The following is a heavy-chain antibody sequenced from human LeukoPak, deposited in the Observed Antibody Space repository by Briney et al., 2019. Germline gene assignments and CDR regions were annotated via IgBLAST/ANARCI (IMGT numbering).Heavy chain of an antibody. V-gene: IGHV1-18*01. CDR1: GYTFNIYG. CDR3: GRPLLGGSDILTPFPY. D-gene: IGHD3-10*01. Sequence: ASVKVSCKASGYTFNIYGIIWVRQAPGQGLEWVGWISTYNGNTNYAPNIQDRVTMTTDTSTSTAYMELRSLRSDDTAVYYCGRPLLGGSDILTPFPYWGREPWSPSRQ. CDR2: ISTYNGNT. J-gene: IGHJ4*02.